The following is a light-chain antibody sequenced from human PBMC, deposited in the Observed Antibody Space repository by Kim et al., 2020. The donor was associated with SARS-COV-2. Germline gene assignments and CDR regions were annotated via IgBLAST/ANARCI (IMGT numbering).Light chain of an antibody. V-gene: IGKV1-33*01. CDR3: NQYNDFPFT. CDR2: DAS. J-gene: IGKJ3*01. Sequence: DIRMTQSPSSLSASVGDRVTITCQASHDISNYLSWYQQKPGIAPKLLIFDASDLEAGVPSRFSGSGFGTDFSLTISALQPEDIATYFCNQYNDFPFTFGPGTKVDIK. CDR1: HDISNY.